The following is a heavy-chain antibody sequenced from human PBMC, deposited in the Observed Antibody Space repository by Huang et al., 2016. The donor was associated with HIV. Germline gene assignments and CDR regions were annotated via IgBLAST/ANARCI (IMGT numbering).Heavy chain of an antibody. CDR1: GFTVSSNY. D-gene: IGHD1-26*01. V-gene: IGHV3-53*01. J-gene: IGHJ4*02. Sequence: EVQLVESGGGLIQPGGSLRLSCAASGFTVSSNYMSWVRQAPGKGREWVSVIYSDDSTYFADSVKGRFTISRDNSKNTLYLQMNSLRAEDTAVYYCAAQWELRGGVDFWGQGTLVTVSS. CDR3: AAQWELRGGVDF. CDR2: IYSDDST.